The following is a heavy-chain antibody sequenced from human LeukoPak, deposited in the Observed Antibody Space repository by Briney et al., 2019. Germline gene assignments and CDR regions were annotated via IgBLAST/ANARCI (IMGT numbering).Heavy chain of an antibody. Sequence: PSETLSLTCTVSGGSISSGGYYWSWIRQHPGKGLEWIWYIYYSGSTYYNPSLKSRVTISVDTSKNQFSLKLSSVTAADTAVYYCARDRSTGGSGSYYNSLVPYGMDVWGQGTTVTVSS. J-gene: IGHJ6*02. D-gene: IGHD3-10*01. V-gene: IGHV4-31*03. CDR3: ARDRSTGGSGSYYNSLVPYGMDV. CDR2: IYYSGST. CDR1: GGSISSGGYY.